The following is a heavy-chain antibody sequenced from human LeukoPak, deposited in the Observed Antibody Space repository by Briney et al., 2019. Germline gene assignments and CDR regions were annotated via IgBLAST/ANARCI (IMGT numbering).Heavy chain of an antibody. V-gene: IGHV1-2*02. CDR2: INPSSGGT. D-gene: IGHD6-19*01. CDR1: GYTFTGYY. CDR3: ATGHSSAWASRYFFAY. J-gene: IGHJ4*02. Sequence: ASVNVSCKASGYTFTGYYMHWGRQAPGQGREWMGWINPSSGGTNYAQKFQARVTMTRDTSLSTAYMELSRLRPPDTPVYYCATGHSSAWASRYFFAYWGQGTLVTVSS.